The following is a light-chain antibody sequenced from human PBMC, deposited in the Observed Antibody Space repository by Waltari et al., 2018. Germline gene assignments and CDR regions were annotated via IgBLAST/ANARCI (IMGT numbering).Light chain of an antibody. J-gene: IGLJ1*01. CDR3: AALNDSLSGYV. Sequence: QSVLTQPPSASGTPGQRVTIPCSGRSSNIGSNYVYWYQQLPGTAPKLLIYRNNQRPSGVPDRFSGSKSGTSASLAISGLRSEDEADYYCAALNDSLSGYVFGTGTKVTVL. V-gene: IGLV1-47*01. CDR1: SSNIGSNY. CDR2: RNN.